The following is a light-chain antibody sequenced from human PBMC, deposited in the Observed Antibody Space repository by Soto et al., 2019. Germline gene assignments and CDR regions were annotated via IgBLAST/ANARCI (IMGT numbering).Light chain of an antibody. Sequence: IQMTQSPTSLSASVGDRVTITCRASQDIRNFVAWYQQKPGKAPKLLIYAASTLQSGVPSRFSGSGSGTDVTLTINSLQHEDVATYSCQKYSSVPVFGPGTKVEIK. J-gene: IGKJ3*01. CDR2: AAS. V-gene: IGKV1-27*01. CDR3: QKYSSVPV. CDR1: QDIRNF.